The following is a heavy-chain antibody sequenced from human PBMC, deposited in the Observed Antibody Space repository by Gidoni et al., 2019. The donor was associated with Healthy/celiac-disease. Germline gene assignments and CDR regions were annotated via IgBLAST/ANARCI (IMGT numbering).Heavy chain of an antibody. D-gene: IGHD2-2*01. Sequence: EVQLVESGGGLVQPGRSLRLSCAASGFTFDDYAMHWVRQAPGKGLEWVSGISWNSGSIGYADSVKGRFTISRDNAKNSLYLQMNSLRAEDTALYYCAKGALGYCSSTSCPGHFDYWGQGTLVTVSS. CDR2: ISWNSGSI. J-gene: IGHJ4*02. V-gene: IGHV3-9*01. CDR1: GFTFDDYA. CDR3: AKGALGYCSSTSCPGHFDY.